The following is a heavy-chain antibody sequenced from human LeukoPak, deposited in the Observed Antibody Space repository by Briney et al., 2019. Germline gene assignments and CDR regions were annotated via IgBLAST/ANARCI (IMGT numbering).Heavy chain of an antibody. CDR3: TPSIAVAGSLDY. V-gene: IGHV3-15*01. J-gene: IGHJ4*02. CDR2: IKSKTDGGTT. Sequence: GGSLRLSCAASGFTFSNVWMSWVRQAPGKGLEWVGRIKSKTDGGTTDYAAPVKGRFTISRDDSKNTLNLQMDSLKTEDTAVYYCTPSIAVAGSLDYWGQGTLVTVSS. D-gene: IGHD6-19*01. CDR1: GFTFSNVW.